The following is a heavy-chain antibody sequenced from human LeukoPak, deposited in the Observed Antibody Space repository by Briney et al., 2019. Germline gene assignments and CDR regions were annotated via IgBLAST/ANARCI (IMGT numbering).Heavy chain of an antibody. V-gene: IGHV1-46*01. J-gene: IGHJ4*02. CDR1: GYTFTNYY. CDR2: INPSDGKT. CDR3: ARAGWQLVQGAFDY. Sequence: ASVKVSCKASGYTFTNYYMHWVRQAPGQGLEWMGIINPSDGKTSYAQKFQGRVTMTRDTSTTTVYMELSSLRSEDTAVYFCARAGWQLVQGAFDYWGQGTLVTV. D-gene: IGHD6-6*01.